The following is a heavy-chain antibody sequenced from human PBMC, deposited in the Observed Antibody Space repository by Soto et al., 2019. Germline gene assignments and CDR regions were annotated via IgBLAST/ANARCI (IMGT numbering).Heavy chain of an antibody. CDR2: ISGSGGST. CDR1: GFTFSSYA. Sequence: GGSLRLSCAASGFTFSSYAMSWVRQAPGKGLEWVSAISGSGGSTYYADSVKGRFTISRDNSKNTLYLQMNSLRAEDTAVYYIAKFPWXYYDFWCGFSPLAYWAQGPLVTVSS. D-gene: IGHD3-3*01. J-gene: IGHJ4*02. V-gene: IGHV3-23*01. CDR3: AKFPWXYYDFWCGFSPLAY.